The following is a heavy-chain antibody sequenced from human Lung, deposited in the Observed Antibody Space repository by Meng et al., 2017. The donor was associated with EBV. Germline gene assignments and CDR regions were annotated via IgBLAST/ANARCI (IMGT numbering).Heavy chain of an antibody. Sequence: QGQRQGSGPGPGKPSQTPSLTCTVSGGSISSGDYYWSWIRQPPGKGLEWIGYIYYSGSTYSNASLKSRVTISIDRSKNQFSLKLSSVTAADTAVYYCARDRKHYGERGWFDPWGQGTLVTVSS. CDR1: GGSISSGDYY. CDR3: ARDRKHYGERGWFDP. V-gene: IGHV4-30-4*01. CDR2: IYYSGST. D-gene: IGHD4-17*01. J-gene: IGHJ5*02.